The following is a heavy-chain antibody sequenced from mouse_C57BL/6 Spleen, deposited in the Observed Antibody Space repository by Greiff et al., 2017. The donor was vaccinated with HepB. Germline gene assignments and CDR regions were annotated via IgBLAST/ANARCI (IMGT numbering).Heavy chain of an antibody. D-gene: IGHD1-1*01. CDR2: IYPGDGDT. CDR3: ARKVYSYFDY. Sequence: VQLQQSGPELVKPGASVKISCKASGYAFSSSWMNWVKQRPGKGLEWIGRIYPGDGDTNYNGKFKGKATLTADKSSSTAYMQLSSLTSEDSAVYFCARKVYSYFDYWGQGTTLTVSS. CDR1: GYAFSSSW. V-gene: IGHV1-82*01. J-gene: IGHJ2*01.